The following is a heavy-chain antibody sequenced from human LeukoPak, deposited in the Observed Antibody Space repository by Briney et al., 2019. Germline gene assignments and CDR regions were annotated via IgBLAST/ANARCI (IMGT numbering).Heavy chain of an antibody. CDR3: TRGAGWLIDY. V-gene: IGHV4-59*01. J-gene: IGHJ4*02. CDR2: FYNSGSS. Sequence: ASETLSLTCTVSGGSISDYYRGWIRQPPGKGLEWIGYFYNSGSSTYNPSLKSRVTISVDTSKEQFSLKVNSVTAADTAVYYCTRGAGWLIDYWGQGILVNVSS. CDR1: GGSISDYY. D-gene: IGHD3-16*01.